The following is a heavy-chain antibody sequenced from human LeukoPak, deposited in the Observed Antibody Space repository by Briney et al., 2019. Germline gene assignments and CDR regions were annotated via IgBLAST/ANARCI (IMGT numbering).Heavy chain of an antibody. CDR3: ARMYSSSWYYFDY. CDR2: ISYDGSNK. D-gene: IGHD6-13*01. V-gene: IGHV3-30*04. CDR1: GFTFSSYA. Sequence: GGSLRLSCAACGFTFSSYAMHWVRQAPGKGLEWVAVISYDGSNKYYADSVKGRFTISRDNSKNTLYLQMNSLRAEDTAVYYCARMYSSSWYYFDYWGQGTLVTVSS. J-gene: IGHJ4*02.